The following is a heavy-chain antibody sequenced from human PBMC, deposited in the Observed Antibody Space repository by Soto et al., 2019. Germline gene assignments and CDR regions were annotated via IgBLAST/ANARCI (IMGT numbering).Heavy chain of an antibody. Sequence: GGSLRLSCEASGFTFSSYPMHWVRQAPGKGLEWVSAISGSGGSTYYADSVKGRFTISRDNSKNTLYLQMNSLRAEDTAVYYCAKVNYDFWSDYYYFDYWGQGTLV. D-gene: IGHD3-3*01. V-gene: IGHV3-23*01. J-gene: IGHJ4*02. CDR3: AKVNYDFWSDYYYFDY. CDR2: ISGSGGST. CDR1: GFTFSSYP.